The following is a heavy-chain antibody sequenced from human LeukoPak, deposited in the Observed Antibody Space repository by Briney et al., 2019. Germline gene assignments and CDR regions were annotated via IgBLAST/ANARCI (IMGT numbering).Heavy chain of an antibody. Sequence: PGGSLRLSCAASGFTFSSYGMSWVRQAPGKGLEWVSAISGSGGSTYYADSVKGRFTISRDNSKNTLYLQMNSLRAEDTAVYYCAKDPYSGSYHGSDYWGQGTLVTVSS. CDR1: GFTFSSYG. CDR3: AKDPYSGSYHGSDY. J-gene: IGHJ4*02. D-gene: IGHD1-26*01. V-gene: IGHV3-23*01. CDR2: ISGSGGST.